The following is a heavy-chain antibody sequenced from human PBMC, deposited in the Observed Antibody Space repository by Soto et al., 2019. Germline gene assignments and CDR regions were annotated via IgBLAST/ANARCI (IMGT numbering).Heavy chain of an antibody. CDR2: INHSGST. Sequence: SETLSLTCAVYGGSFSGYYWSWIRQPPGKGLEWIGEINHSGSTNYNPSLKSRVTISVDTSKNQFSLKLSSVTAADTAVYYCARVKWYYYGSGSHFDYWGQGTLVTVSS. CDR3: ARVKWYYYGSGSHFDY. V-gene: IGHV4-34*01. J-gene: IGHJ4*02. CDR1: GGSFSGYY. D-gene: IGHD3-10*01.